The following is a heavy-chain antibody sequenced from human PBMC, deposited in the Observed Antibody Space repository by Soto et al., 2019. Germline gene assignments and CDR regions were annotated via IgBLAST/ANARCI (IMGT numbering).Heavy chain of an antibody. V-gene: IGHV1-69*06. CDR3: ARPSSSWYYYGMDV. J-gene: IGHJ6*02. CDR1: GGTFSSYA. D-gene: IGHD6-13*01. CDR2: IIPIFGTA. Sequence: SVKVSCKASGGTFSSYAISWVRQAPGQGLEWMGGIIPIFGTANYAQKFQGRVTITADKSTSTAYMELSRLRSEDTDVYSCARPSSSWYYYGMDVWGPGTTVTVSS.